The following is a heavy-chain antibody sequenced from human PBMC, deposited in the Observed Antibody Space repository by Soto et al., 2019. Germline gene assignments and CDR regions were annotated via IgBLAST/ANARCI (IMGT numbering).Heavy chain of an antibody. CDR2: IFYSGST. CDR1: GGSISNTY. J-gene: IGHJ5*02. CDR3: AKDSGYNYGYFRWFDP. D-gene: IGHD5-18*01. V-gene: IGHV4-59*01. Sequence: SETLSLTCTVSGGSISNTYCSSIRQPPGRGLEWIGHIFYSGSTNYNPALKSRVTISVDTSKSQFSLKLSSVTAADTAVYYCAKDSGYNYGYFRWFDPWGQGTLVTVS.